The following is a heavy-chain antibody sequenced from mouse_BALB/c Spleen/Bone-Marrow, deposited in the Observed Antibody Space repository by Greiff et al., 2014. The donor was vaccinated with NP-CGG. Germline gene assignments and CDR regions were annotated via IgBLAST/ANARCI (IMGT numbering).Heavy chain of an antibody. CDR2: IWAGGAT. Sequence: QVQLQQSGPGLAAPSQSLTIACTVSGFSLASYGIHWVRQPPGKGLEWLGVIWAGGATKYNSALMSRLSISKDNSKSQVFLKMNSLQIDDTAMFYCTREREGDGYYDFDYWGQGTIFTVSS. J-gene: IGHJ2*01. CDR3: TREREGDGYYDFDY. D-gene: IGHD2-3*01. V-gene: IGHV2-9*02. CDR1: GFSLASYG.